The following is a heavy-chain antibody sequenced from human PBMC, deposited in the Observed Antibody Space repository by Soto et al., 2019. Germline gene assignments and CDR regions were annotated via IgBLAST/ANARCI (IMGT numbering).Heavy chain of an antibody. CDR3: TSRRDWTAVDPLDY. J-gene: IGHJ4*02. CDR1: GYTFTSYY. Sequence: VKVSCKASGYTFTSYYMHWVRQAPGQGLEWMGWISANNGNTKYAQNFQGRVTMTTDTSTSTAYMELRSLRSDDTAVYYCTSRRDWTAVDPLDYWGLGTLVTVSS. CDR2: ISANNGNT. D-gene: IGHD5-18*01. V-gene: IGHV1-18*04.